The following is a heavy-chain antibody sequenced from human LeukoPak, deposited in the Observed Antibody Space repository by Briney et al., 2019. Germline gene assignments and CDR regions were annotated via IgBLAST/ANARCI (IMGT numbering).Heavy chain of an antibody. D-gene: IGHD3-3*01. Sequence: GGSLRLSCAASGFTFSNYGMHWVRQAPGKGLEWVAFIRYDGSNKYYADSVKGRFTISRDNSKNTLYLQMNSLRAEDTAVYYCAKGGQYYDFWSGYYTFWGQGTLVTVSS. J-gene: IGHJ4*02. CDR2: IRYDGSNK. V-gene: IGHV3-30*02. CDR1: GFTFSNYG. CDR3: AKGGQYYDFWSGYYTF.